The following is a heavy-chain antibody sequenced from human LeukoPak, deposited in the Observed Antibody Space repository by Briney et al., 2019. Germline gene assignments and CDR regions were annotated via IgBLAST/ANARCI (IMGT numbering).Heavy chain of an antibody. CDR1: GGSISNYY. J-gene: IGHJ4*02. CDR3: ARQAEAAGRTNDY. V-gene: IGHV4-59*08. D-gene: IGHD6-13*01. CDR2: IYHSGST. Sequence: SETLSLTCTVSGGSISNYYWSWIRQPPGKGLEWIGYIYHSGSTNYNPSLKSRVTISVDTSKNQFSLKLSSVTAADTAVYYCARQAEAAGRTNDYWGQGTLVTVSS.